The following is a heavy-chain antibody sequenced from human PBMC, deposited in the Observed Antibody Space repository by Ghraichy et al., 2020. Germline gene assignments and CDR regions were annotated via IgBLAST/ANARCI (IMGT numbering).Heavy chain of an antibody. CDR3: ARSLPGGWGIAAAGFHAFDI. J-gene: IGHJ3*02. Sequence: SETLSLTCTVSGGSISSYYWSWIRQPPGKGLEWIGYIYYSGSTNYNPSLKSRVTISVDTSKNQFSLKLSSVTAADTAVYYCARSLPGGWGIAAAGFHAFDIWGQGTMVTVSS. CDR1: GGSISSYY. V-gene: IGHV4-59*08. CDR2: IYYSGST. D-gene: IGHD6-13*01.